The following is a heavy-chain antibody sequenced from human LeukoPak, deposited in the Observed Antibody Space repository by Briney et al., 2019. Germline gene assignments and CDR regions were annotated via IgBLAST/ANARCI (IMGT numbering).Heavy chain of an antibody. D-gene: IGHD3-3*01. CDR2: ISSSSSYI. V-gene: IGHV3-21*01. CDR1: GFTFSSYS. J-gene: IGHJ4*02. Sequence: PGGSLRLSCAASGFTFSSYSMNWVRQAPGKGLEWVSSISSSSSYIYYADSVKGRLTISRDNAKNSLYLQMNSLRAEDTAVYYCARVPLLRFLEWLADYWGQGTLVTVSS. CDR3: ARVPLLRFLEWLADY.